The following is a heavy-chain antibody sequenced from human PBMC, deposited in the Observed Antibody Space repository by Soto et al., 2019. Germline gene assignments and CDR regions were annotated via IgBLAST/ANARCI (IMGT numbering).Heavy chain of an antibody. CDR1: GDSVSSDITS. J-gene: IGHJ3*01. CDR2: TYYRSKWFH. V-gene: IGHV6-1*01. Sequence: QGQLQQSGPGLVKPSQTLSLTCAISGDSVSSDITSWNWIRQSPSRGLEWLGRTYYRSKWFHDYAASVKSRITINPDTSKNQFSLELNSMTPEDTAVYYCARRNALDVWGQGTVVTVSS. CDR3: ARRNALDV.